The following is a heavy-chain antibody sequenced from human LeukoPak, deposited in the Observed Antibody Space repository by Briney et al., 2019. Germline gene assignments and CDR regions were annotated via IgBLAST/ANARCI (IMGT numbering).Heavy chain of an antibody. CDR2: INGDGSTT. CDR3: ATGNYYDSRGYYTFGH. V-gene: IGHV3-74*01. D-gene: IGHD3-22*01. CDR1: GFAFNKYW. J-gene: IGHJ4*02. Sequence: GGSLRLSCAASGFAFNKYWMHWVRQAPGKGLVWVSRINGDGSTTSYADSVKGGFTISRDNAKNTLYLQMSSLRGEDTAVYYCATGNYYDSRGYYTFGHWGQGTLVTVSS.